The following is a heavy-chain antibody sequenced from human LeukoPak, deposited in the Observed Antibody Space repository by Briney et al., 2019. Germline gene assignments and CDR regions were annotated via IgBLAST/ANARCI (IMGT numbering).Heavy chain of an antibody. J-gene: IGHJ4*02. CDR1: GGSISSSTYY. Sequence: PSETLSLTCTVSGGSISSSTYYWGWIRQPPGKGLEWIGSIYYSGSTNYNPSLRSRVTISVDTSKNQFSLKLNSVTAADTAVYYCARDQMYCSGGSCYSYFDSWGQGSMVTVSS. V-gene: IGHV4-39*07. D-gene: IGHD2-15*01. CDR2: IYYSGST. CDR3: ARDQMYCSGGSCYSYFDS.